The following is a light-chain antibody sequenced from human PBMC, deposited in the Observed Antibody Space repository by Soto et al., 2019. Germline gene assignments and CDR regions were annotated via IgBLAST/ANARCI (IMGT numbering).Light chain of an antibody. V-gene: IGLV1-40*01. J-gene: IGLJ2*01. Sequence: QSVLTQPPSVSGAPGQRVTISCTGSNSNIGAGFGVQWYQQFPRTAPRLLIYSNTNRPSGVPDRFSASKSCTSASLAITGLRAEDEADYYCQSFDINVLALVFGVGTKLTVL. CDR1: NSNIGAGFG. CDR3: QSFDINVLALV. CDR2: SNT.